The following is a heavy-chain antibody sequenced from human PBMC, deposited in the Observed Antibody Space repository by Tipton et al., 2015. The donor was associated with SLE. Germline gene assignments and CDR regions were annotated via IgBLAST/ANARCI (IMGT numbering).Heavy chain of an antibody. D-gene: IGHD4-17*01. Sequence: TLSLTCSVSGAFINNFDNKDSWAWIRQPPGKGLEWIGSVDYSGKVSYNPSLGSRVTTSADTSRNQFSLRLTSVTAADTAVYYCARGDYGTKPGFDYWGQGTLVTVST. J-gene: IGHJ4*02. CDR3: ARGDYGTKPGFDY. CDR1: GAFINNFDNKDS. V-gene: IGHV4-39*07. CDR2: VDYSGKV.